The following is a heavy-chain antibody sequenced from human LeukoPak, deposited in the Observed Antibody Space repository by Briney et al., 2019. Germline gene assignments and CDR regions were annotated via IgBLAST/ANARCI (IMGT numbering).Heavy chain of an antibody. CDR3: ARVVGSGSYYKKGYYYYYMDV. Sequence: PGGSLRLSCAASGFTFSSYSMNWVRQAPGKGLEWVSSISSSSSYIYYADSVKGRSTISRDNAKNSLYLQMNSLRAEDTAVYYCARVVGSGSYYKKGYYYYYMDVWGKGTTVTVSS. V-gene: IGHV3-21*01. CDR1: GFTFSSYS. J-gene: IGHJ6*03. D-gene: IGHD3-10*01. CDR2: ISSSSSYI.